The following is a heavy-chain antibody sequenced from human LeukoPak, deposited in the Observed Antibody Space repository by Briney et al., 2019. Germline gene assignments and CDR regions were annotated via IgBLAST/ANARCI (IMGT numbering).Heavy chain of an antibody. V-gene: IGHV3-21*01. CDR3: ARDREDIAAADGGFDP. CDR2: ISSSSSYI. Sequence: GGSLRLSCAASGFTFSSYSMNWVRQAPGKGLEWVSSISSSSSYIYYADSVKGRFTISRDNAKNSLYLQMNSLRAEDTAVYYCARDREDIAAADGGFDPWAREPWSPSPQ. D-gene: IGHD6-13*01. J-gene: IGHJ5*02. CDR1: GFTFSSYS.